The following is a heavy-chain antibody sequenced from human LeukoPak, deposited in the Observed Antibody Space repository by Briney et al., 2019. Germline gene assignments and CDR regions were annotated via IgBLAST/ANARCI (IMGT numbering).Heavy chain of an antibody. CDR1: GYTFTSYG. D-gene: IGHD6-6*01. V-gene: IGHV1-18*01. Sequence: ASVKVSCKASGYTFTSYGISSVRQAPGQGLEWMGWISAYNGNTNYAQKLQGRVTMTTDTSTSTAYMELRSLRSDDTAVYYCARTSIAARPGPYYYYYMDVWGKGTTVTVSS. CDR2: ISAYNGNT. J-gene: IGHJ6*03. CDR3: ARTSIAARPGPYYYYYMDV.